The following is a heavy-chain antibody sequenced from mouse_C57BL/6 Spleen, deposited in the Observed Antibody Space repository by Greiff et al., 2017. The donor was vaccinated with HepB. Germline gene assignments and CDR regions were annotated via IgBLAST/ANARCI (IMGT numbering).Heavy chain of an antibody. CDR3: ARGGLRLPHYFDD. CDR1: GYTFTDYN. J-gene: IGHJ2*01. CDR2: INPNNGGT. D-gene: IGHD3-2*02. V-gene: IGHV1-18*01. Sequence: VQLQQSGPELVKPGASVKIPCKASGYTFTDYNMDWVKQSHGKSLEWIGDINPNNGGTIYNQKFKGKATLPVDKSSSTAYMELRSLTSEDTAVYYCARGGLRLPHYFDDWGQGTTLTVAS.